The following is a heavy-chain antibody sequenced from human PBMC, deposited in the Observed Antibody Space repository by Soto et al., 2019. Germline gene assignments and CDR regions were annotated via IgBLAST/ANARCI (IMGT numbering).Heavy chain of an antibody. D-gene: IGHD5-18*01. CDR1: GYTFTSYG. CDR3: ARTGYSYGSYYGMDV. J-gene: IGHJ6*02. Sequence: ASVKVSCKASGYTFTSYGISWVRQAPGQGLEWMGWISAYNGNTNYAQKLQGRVTMTTDTSTSTAYMELRSLRSEDTAVYYCARTGYSYGSYYGMDVWGQGTTVTVSS. V-gene: IGHV1-18*01. CDR2: ISAYNGNT.